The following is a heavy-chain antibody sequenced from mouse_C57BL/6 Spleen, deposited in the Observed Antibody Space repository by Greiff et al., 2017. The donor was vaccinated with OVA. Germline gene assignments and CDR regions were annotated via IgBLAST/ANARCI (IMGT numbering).Heavy chain of an antibody. J-gene: IGHJ1*03. CDR3: ARAYGKDCYWYFEG. V-gene: IGHV1-20*01. D-gene: IGHD1-1*01. CDR2: INPYNGDT. CDR1: GYSFTGYF. Sequence: EVQLQQSGPELVKPGDSVKISCKASGYSFTGYFMNWVMQSPGQSLEWIGRINPYNGDTFYNEKFKGKATLTVDKSSSTAYMELRSLTSEDSAVYFCARAYGKDCYWYFEGWGTGTTVTVAS.